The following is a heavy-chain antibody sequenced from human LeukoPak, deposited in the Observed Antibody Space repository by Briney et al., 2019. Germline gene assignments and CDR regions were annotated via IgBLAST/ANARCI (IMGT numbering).Heavy chain of an antibody. J-gene: IGHJ4*02. Sequence: PSETLSLTCTVSGGSITSYYWSWIRQPPGKGLEWIGYIYTSGSTNYNPSLKSRVTISVDTSKNQFSLKLSSVTAADTAVYYCARHDLEWYYSDYWGQGTLVTVSS. CDR2: IYTSGST. V-gene: IGHV4-4*09. CDR3: ARHDLEWYYSDY. D-gene: IGHD3-3*01. CDR1: GGSITSYY.